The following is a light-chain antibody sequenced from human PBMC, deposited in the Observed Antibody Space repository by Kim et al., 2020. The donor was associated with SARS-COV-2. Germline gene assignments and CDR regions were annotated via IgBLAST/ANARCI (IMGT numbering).Light chain of an antibody. CDR2: GNS. Sequence: QSVTISCTGSSSNIGAGYDVHWYQHLPGPAPKLLIYGNSNRPSGVPDRFSGSKSGTSASLAITGLQAEDEADYYCQSYDSSLSGRVFGGGTQLTVL. CDR3: QSYDSSLSGRV. J-gene: IGLJ3*02. CDR1: SSNIGAGYD. V-gene: IGLV1-40*01.